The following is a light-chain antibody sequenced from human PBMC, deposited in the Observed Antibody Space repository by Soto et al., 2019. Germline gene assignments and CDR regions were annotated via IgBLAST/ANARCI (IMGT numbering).Light chain of an antibody. V-gene: IGKV3-20*01. CDR1: QSVSSTY. CDR3: QQYGYSFRA. J-gene: IGKJ1*01. Sequence: EILLTQSPGTLSLSPGERATLSCRASQSVSSTYLSWYQLKPGQAPRLLIYGASSRAPGIPDRFSGGGSGTDFTLTISRLEPEDFAVYYCQQYGYSFRAFGQGTKVEL. CDR2: GAS.